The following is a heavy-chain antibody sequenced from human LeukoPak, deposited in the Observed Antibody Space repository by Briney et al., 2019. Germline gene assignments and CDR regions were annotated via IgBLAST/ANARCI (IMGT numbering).Heavy chain of an antibody. V-gene: IGHV4-38-2*01. CDR3: ARRNGYYLDY. CDR2: IFHSGST. J-gene: IGHJ4*02. CDR1: GYSISSGYY. D-gene: IGHD3-22*01. Sequence: SETLSLTCAVSGYSISSGYYWGWIRQPPGRGLEWIGSIFHSGSTYYNPSLKSRVTLSTDTSKNQFSLKLSSVTAADTAMYYCARRNGYYLDYWGQGTLVTVSS.